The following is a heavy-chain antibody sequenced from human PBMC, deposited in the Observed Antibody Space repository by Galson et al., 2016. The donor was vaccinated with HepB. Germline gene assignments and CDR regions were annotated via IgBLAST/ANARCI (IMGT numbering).Heavy chain of an antibody. CDR1: GYIFTNYY. CDR3: ARQYNGTFSAWFDP. V-gene: IGHV5-51*01. D-gene: IGHD1-26*01. CDR2: IYPDESDI. Sequence: QSGAEVKKPGESLRISCKGSGYIFTNYYIGWVRQMPGKGLEWMGIIYPDESDIRYSPSLQGQVTISADKSINTAYLRWSSLKASDTAIYYCARQYNGTFSAWFDPWGQGILITVSS. J-gene: IGHJ5*02.